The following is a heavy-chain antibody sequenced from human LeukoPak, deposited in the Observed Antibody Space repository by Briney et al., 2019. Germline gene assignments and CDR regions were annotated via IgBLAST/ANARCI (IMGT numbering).Heavy chain of an antibody. CDR1: GFTFSGSA. CDR3: TSSGSYLDAFDI. D-gene: IGHD1-26*01. CDR2: IRSKANNYAT. V-gene: IGHV3-73*01. Sequence: PLGGSLRLSCAASGFTFSGSAMHWVRQASGKGLEWVGRIRSKANNYATASAASVKGRFTFSRDDSKNTAYLQMNSLKTEDTAVYYCTSSGSYLDAFDIWGQGTVVTVSS. J-gene: IGHJ3*02.